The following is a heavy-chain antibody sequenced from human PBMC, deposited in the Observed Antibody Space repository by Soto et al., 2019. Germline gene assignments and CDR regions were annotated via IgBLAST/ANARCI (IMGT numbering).Heavy chain of an antibody. D-gene: IGHD3-22*01. J-gene: IGHJ4*02. Sequence: XGSLRLSCAASVFTFSSYSMNCVRHSPGKGLEWVSYISSSSSTIYYADSVKGRFTISRDNAKNSLYLQMNSLRDEDTAVYYCARDRLGTMIENQYYFDYWGQGTLVTVSS. V-gene: IGHV3-48*02. CDR1: VFTFSSYS. CDR2: ISSSSSTI. CDR3: ARDRLGTMIENQYYFDY.